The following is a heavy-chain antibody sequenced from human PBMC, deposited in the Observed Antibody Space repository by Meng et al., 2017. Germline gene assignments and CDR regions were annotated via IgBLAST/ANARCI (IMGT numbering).Heavy chain of an antibody. J-gene: IGHJ4*02. CDR1: GYTFTGYY. V-gene: IGHV1-69*01. Sequence: QGLLVQAGAVVKKPGASVTVSCKASGYTFTGYYMHWVRQAPGQGLEWMGGIIPIFGTANYAQKFQGRVTITADESTSTAYMELSSLRSEDTAVYYCATGSGSYPLVKYWGQGTLVTVSS. CDR2: IIPIFGTA. CDR3: ATGSGSYPLVKY. D-gene: IGHD3-10*01.